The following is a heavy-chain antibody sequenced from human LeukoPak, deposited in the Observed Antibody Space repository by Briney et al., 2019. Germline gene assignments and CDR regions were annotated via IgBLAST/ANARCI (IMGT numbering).Heavy chain of an antibody. CDR3: AKARGYSYGPFDY. CDR2: ISGSGGST. J-gene: IGHJ4*02. CDR1: GFTFSSYA. Sequence: PGGSLRLSCAASGFTFSSYAMSWVRQALGKGLEWVSAISGSGGSTYYADSVKGRFTISRDNSKNTLYLQMNSLRAEDTAVYYCAKARGYSYGPFDYWGQGTLVTISS. D-gene: IGHD5-18*01. V-gene: IGHV3-23*01.